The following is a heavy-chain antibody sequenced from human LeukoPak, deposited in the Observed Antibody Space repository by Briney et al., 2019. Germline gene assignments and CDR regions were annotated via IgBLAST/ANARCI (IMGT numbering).Heavy chain of an antibody. Sequence: PGGSLRLSCAASGFTFTSYSTNWVRQAPGKGLEWVSTISGGGGSTYYADSVKGRFTISRDNSKNTLYLQVNSLRAEDTAVYYCAKFTPPYFDYWGQGTLVTASS. V-gene: IGHV3-23*01. J-gene: IGHJ4*02. CDR2: ISGGGGST. CDR1: GFTFTSYS. CDR3: AKFTPPYFDY.